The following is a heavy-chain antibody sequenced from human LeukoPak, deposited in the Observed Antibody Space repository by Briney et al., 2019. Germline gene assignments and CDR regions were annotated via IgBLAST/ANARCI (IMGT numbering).Heavy chain of an antibody. CDR1: GYTFTSYG. V-gene: IGHV1-18*01. J-gene: IGHJ5*02. Sequence: ASVKVSCKASGYTFTSYGISWVRQAPGQGLEWMGWISAYNGNTNYAQKLQGRVTMTTDTSTSTAYMGLRSLRSDDTAVYYCARVKLVHGWFDPWGQGTLVTVSS. CDR2: ISAYNGNT. D-gene: IGHD1/OR15-1a*01. CDR3: ARVKLVHGWFDP.